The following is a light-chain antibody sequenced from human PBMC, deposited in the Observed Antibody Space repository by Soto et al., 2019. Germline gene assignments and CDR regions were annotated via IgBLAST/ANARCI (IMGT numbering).Light chain of an antibody. CDR2: GAS. V-gene: IGKV3-15*01. Sequence: EIVMTQSPATLSVSPGERATLSCRASQSVSSNLAWYQQNPGQAPRLLIYGASTRATGLPARFSGSGSGTEFTLTISNLQPEDFAVYYCQQYNNWPFTFGGGTKVDIK. CDR3: QQYNNWPFT. J-gene: IGKJ4*01. CDR1: QSVSSN.